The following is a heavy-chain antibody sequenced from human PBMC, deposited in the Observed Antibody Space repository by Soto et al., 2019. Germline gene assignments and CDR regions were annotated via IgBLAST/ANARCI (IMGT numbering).Heavy chain of an antibody. Sequence: QVQLQQWGAGLLKPSETLSLTCALSGGSFSGYYWSWIRQPPGKGLEWIGEIAHSGSTNYNPSFKRRVHISLDTSKAQFSLKLSAVTAADTAVYYCARGPFGSGIRSPYYNYYMDVWGKGTTVTVSS. D-gene: IGHD3-10*01. CDR2: IAHSGST. V-gene: IGHV4-34*01. CDR3: ARGPFGSGIRSPYYNYYMDV. CDR1: GGSFSGYY. J-gene: IGHJ6*03.